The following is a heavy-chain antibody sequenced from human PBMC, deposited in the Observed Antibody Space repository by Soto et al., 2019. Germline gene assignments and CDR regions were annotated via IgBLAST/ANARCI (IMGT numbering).Heavy chain of an antibody. CDR1: GFTFSSYG. Sequence: GGSLRLSCAASGFTFSSYGMHWVRQAPGKGLEWVAVISYDGSNKYYADSVKGRFTISRDNSKNTLYLQMNSLRAEDTAVYYCAKDLIVGSYYYYYGMDVWGQGTTVTVSS. CDR2: ISYDGSNK. J-gene: IGHJ6*02. CDR3: AKDLIVGSYYYYYGMDV. D-gene: IGHD1-26*01. V-gene: IGHV3-30*18.